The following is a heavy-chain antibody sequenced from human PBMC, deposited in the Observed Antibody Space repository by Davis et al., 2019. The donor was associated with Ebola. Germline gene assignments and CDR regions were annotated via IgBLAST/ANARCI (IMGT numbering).Heavy chain of an antibody. CDR3: ARDGYCSGGSCYYFDY. V-gene: IGHV3-30*03. CDR1: GFTFSSYA. CDR2: ISYDGSNK. Sequence: PGGSLRLSCAASGFTFSSYAMSWVRQAPGKGLEWVAVISYDGSNKYYADSVKGRFTISRDNSKNTLYLQINSLRSDDTAVYYCARDGYCSGGSCYYFDYWGQGTLVTVSS. D-gene: IGHD2-15*01. J-gene: IGHJ4*02.